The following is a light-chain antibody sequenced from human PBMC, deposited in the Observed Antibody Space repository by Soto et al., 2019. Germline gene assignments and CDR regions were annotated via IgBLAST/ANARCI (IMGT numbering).Light chain of an antibody. J-gene: IGLJ3*02. CDR2: DNN. V-gene: IGLV1-51*01. Sequence: QSVLTQPPSVSAAPGQKVTISCSGTSSNIGNSYVSWYLHLPGTAPKLLIYDNNKRPSGIPDRFSGSKSDTSATLGITGLQTGDEGDYYCGTWDSSLTTGMFGGGTKVTVL. CDR1: SSNIGNSY. CDR3: GTWDSSLTTGM.